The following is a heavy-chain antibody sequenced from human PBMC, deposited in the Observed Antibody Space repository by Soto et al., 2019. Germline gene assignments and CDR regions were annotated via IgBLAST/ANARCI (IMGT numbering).Heavy chain of an antibody. J-gene: IGHJ6*02. D-gene: IGHD4-17*01. Sequence: QVQLVQSGAEVKKPGASVKVSCKASGYTFTSYAMHWVRQAPGQRLEWMGWINAGNGNKKYSQKFQGRVTITRDTSASTAYMELSSLRSGDTAVYDCARDTAPSDAWGQGTTVTVSS. CDR3: ARDTAPSDA. CDR1: GYTFTSYA. CDR2: INAGNGNK. V-gene: IGHV1-3*01.